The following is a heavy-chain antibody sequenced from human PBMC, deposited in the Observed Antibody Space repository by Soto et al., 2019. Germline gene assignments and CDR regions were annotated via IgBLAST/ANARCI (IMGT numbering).Heavy chain of an antibody. CDR1: GLTFSSYG. CDR2: IWYDGSNK. J-gene: IGHJ4*02. CDR3: ASRSDGFDY. Sequence: QVQLVESGGGVVQPGRSLRLSCTVSGLTFSSYGMHWVRQAPGKGLEWVAVIWYDGSNKNYADSVKGRFTISRDNSKNTLYLQMNNLRVEDTAVYYCASRSDGFDYWGQGTLVTVSS. V-gene: IGHV3-33*01.